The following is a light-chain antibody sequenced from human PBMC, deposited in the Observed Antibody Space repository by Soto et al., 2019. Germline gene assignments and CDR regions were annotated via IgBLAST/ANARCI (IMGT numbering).Light chain of an antibody. V-gene: IGLV1-51*01. CDR1: SSNIGNDY. CDR2: DNN. CDR3: ATWDTSLSGVV. J-gene: IGLJ2*01. Sequence: QSVLTQPPSVSAAPGQKVTISCSGSSSNIGNDYVSWYQQLPGTVPKLLIYDNNKRPSGIPDRFSGSKSGTSATLGITGLQTGDEADYLCATWDTSLSGVVFGGGTKLTVL.